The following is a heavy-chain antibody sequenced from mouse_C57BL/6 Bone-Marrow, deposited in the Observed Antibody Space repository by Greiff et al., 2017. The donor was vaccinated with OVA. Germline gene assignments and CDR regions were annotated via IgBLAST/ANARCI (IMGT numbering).Heavy chain of an antibody. Sequence: VQLKESGPGLVKPSQSLSLTCSVTGYSITSGYYWNWIRQFPGNKLEWMGYISYDGSNNYNPSLKNRISITRDTSKNQFFLKLNSVTTEDTATYYCARAYGNSHWYFDVWGTGTTVTVSS. CDR3: ARAYGNSHWYFDV. CDR1: GYSITSGYY. J-gene: IGHJ1*03. D-gene: IGHD2-1*01. V-gene: IGHV3-6*01. CDR2: ISYDGSN.